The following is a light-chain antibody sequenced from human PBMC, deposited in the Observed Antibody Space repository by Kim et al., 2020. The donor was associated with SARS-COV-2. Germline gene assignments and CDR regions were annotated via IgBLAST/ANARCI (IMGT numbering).Light chain of an antibody. Sequence: SPGERVTLSCRASQSVSSNLAWYQQKPGQAPRLLIYAASTRATGIPARFSGSGSETEFTLTISSLQSEDFAVYYCQQYNNWPPITFGQGTRLEIK. CDR2: AAS. V-gene: IGKV3-15*01. CDR1: QSVSSN. CDR3: QQYNNWPPIT. J-gene: IGKJ5*01.